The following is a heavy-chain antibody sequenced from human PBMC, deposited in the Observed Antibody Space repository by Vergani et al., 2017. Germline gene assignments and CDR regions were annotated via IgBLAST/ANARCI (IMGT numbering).Heavy chain of an antibody. CDR3: AKDSAFWSGYSFYFDY. V-gene: IGHV3-23*04. CDR2: ISGSGGST. CDR1: GFTFSSYG. D-gene: IGHD3-3*01. Sequence: VQLVESGGGVVQPGRSLRLSCAASGFTFSSYGMHWVRQAPGKGLEWVSAISGSGGSTYYADSVKGRFTISRDNSKNTLYLQMNSLRAEDTAVYYCAKDSAFWSGYSFYFDYWGQGTLVTVSS. J-gene: IGHJ4*02.